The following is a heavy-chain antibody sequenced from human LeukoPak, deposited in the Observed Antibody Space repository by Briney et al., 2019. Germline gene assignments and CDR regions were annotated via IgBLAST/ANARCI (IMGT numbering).Heavy chain of an antibody. D-gene: IGHD6-19*01. CDR3: ARGVGQWLVHFRHREYMDV. CDR1: GFTFSSYW. J-gene: IGHJ6*03. V-gene: IGHV3-7*01. Sequence: GSLRLSCAASGFTFSSYWMSWVRQAPGKGLEWVANIKQDGSEKYYVDSVKGRFTISRDNAKNSLYLQMNSLRAEDTAVYYCARGVGQWLVHFRHREYMDVWGKGTTVTVSS. CDR2: IKQDGSEK.